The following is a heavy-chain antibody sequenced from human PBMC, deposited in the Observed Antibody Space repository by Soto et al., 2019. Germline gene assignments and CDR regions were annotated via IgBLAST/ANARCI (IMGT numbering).Heavy chain of an antibody. J-gene: IGHJ6*02. CDR1: GGTFSSYA. CDR3: ARVLVVVAAPPRYYYYGMDV. V-gene: IGHV1-69*01. D-gene: IGHD2-15*01. CDR2: IIPIFGTA. Sequence: QVQLVQSGAEVKKPGSSVKVSCKASGGTFSSYAISWVRQAPGQGLEWMGGIIPIFGTANYAQKFQGRVTITADESTSTAYMELSSLRSEDTAVYYCARVLVVVAAPPRYYYYGMDVWGQGTTVTVSS.